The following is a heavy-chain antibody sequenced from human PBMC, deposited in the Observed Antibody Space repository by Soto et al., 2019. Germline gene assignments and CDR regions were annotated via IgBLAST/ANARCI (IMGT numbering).Heavy chain of an antibody. CDR1: GFTFTSSA. CDR2: IVVGSGNT. D-gene: IGHD3-16*02. V-gene: IGHV1-58*01. Sequence: SVKVSCKASGFTFTSSAVQWVRQARGQRLEWIGWIVVGSGNTNYAQKFQERVTITRDMSTSTAYMELSSLRSEDTAVYYCARVYYDYVWGSYRQPAAYYYYGMDVWGQGTTVTVSS. J-gene: IGHJ6*02. CDR3: ARVYYDYVWGSYRQPAAYYYYGMDV.